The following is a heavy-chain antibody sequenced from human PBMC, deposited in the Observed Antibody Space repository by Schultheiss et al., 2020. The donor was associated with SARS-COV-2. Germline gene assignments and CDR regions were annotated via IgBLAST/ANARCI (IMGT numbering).Heavy chain of an antibody. CDR2: IYYSGST. CDR3: ARGLTGTVDY. Sequence: SETLSLTCTVSGGSISSSSYYWGWIRQPPGKGLEWIGSIYYSGSTNYNPSLKSRVTMSVDTSKNQFSLKLSSVTAADTAVYYCARGLTGTVDYWGQGTLVTVSS. J-gene: IGHJ4*02. D-gene: IGHD7-27*01. V-gene: IGHV4-39*07. CDR1: GGSISSSSYY.